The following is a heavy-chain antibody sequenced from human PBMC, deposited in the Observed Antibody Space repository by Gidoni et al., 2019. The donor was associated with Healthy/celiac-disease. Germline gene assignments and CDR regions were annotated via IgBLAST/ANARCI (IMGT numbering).Heavy chain of an antibody. CDR3: ARDHFPLDSQKIYYYYYYGMDV. D-gene: IGHD3-3*02. Sequence: QVQLVQSGAEVKKPGASLKVSCKASVYPFNGHSMHWVRQAPGQGLEWMGWINPNSGGTNYAKKFQGWVTMTRDTSISTAYMELSRLRSDDTAVYYCARDHFPLDSQKIYYYYYYGMDVWGQGTTVTVSS. CDR2: INPNSGGT. J-gene: IGHJ6*02. V-gene: IGHV1-2*04. CDR1: VYPFNGHS.